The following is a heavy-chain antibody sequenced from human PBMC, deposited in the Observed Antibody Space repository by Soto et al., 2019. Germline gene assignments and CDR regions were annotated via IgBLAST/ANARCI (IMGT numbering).Heavy chain of an antibody. Sequence: PVGSLRLSCAASGFTFSSYGMHWVRQAPGKGLEWVAVISYDGSNKYYADSVKGRFTISRDNSKNTLYLQMNSLRAEDTAVYYCAKAGGGSRVQAASYGMDVWGQRTTVTVSS. CDR3: AKAGGGSRVQAASYGMDV. V-gene: IGHV3-30*18. CDR1: GFTFSSYG. D-gene: IGHD2-2*01. CDR2: ISYDGSNK. J-gene: IGHJ6*02.